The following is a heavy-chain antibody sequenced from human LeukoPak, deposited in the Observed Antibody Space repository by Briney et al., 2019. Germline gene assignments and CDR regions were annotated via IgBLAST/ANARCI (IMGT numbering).Heavy chain of an antibody. CDR1: GGSFSGYY. V-gene: IGHV4-34*01. Sequence: SETLSLTCAVYGGSFSGYYWSWIRQPPGKGLEWIGEINHSGSTNYNPSLKSRVTISVDKSKNQFSLKLSSVTAADTAVYYCASSSTGSYRYWGQGTLVTVSS. D-gene: IGHD3-10*01. CDR2: INHSGST. J-gene: IGHJ4*02. CDR3: ASSSTGSYRY.